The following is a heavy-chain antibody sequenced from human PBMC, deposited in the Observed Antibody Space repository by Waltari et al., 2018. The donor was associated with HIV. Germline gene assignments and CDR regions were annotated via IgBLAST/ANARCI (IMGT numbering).Heavy chain of an antibody. V-gene: IGHV3-9*01. Sequence: EVQLVESGGGVVPPGMSLRLSCVGTGFYFDDYDMYWVWQVPGKGLDWVAGIRGSGGQIAYADSVKARFTMSRDNAKKSLFLEMNSLRREDTAFYQCAGRKSIIVVAGGNDDFEIWGQGTKVTVSS. J-gene: IGHJ3*02. CDR2: IRGSGGQI. CDR1: GFYFDDYD. CDR3: AGRKSIIVVAGGNDDFEI. D-gene: IGHD3-22*01.